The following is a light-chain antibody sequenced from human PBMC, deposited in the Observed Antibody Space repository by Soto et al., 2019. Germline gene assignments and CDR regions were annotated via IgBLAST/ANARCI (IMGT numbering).Light chain of an antibody. CDR1: QSISSK. J-gene: IGKJ1*01. Sequence: DIHMTPSPSSLSASVADRVTITCRASQSISSKLKWYQQRPGKAPKLLIYKASTLKSGVPSRFSGSGSGAEFTLTVSSLQPDDFATYYCRHYNSYSEAFGQGTKVDIK. CDR2: KAS. CDR3: RHYNSYSEA. V-gene: IGKV1-5*03.